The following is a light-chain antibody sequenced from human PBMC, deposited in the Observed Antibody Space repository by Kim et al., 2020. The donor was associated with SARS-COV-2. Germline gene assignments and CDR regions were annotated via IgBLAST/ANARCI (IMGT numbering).Light chain of an antibody. CDR3: NSRDISGTNVV. V-gene: IGLV3-19*01. Sequence: SSELTQDSAVSVALGQIVRITCQGDSLRRYYASWYQQKPGQAPVLVIYAKNNRPSGIPDRFSGSSSGNTASLTITGAQAEDEADYYCNSRDISGTNVVFGGGTKLTVL. CDR1: SLRRYY. CDR2: AKN. J-gene: IGLJ2*01.